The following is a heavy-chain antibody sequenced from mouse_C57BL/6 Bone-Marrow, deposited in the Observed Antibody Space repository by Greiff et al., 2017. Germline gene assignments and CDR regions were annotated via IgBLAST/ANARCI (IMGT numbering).Heavy chain of an antibody. J-gene: IGHJ4*01. CDR1: GYTFTEYT. V-gene: IGHV1-62-2*01. CDR2: FYPGSGSI. Sequence: QVQLQQSGAELVKPGASVKLSCTASGYTFTEYTIHWVKQRSGQGLEWIGWFYPGSGSIKYNEKFKDKATLTAAKSSSTVYMELSRLTSEDCAVYLGARHSLCYYGGGGDYAMDYGGQGTSVTVSA. CDR3: ARHSLCYYGGGGDYAMDY. D-gene: IGHD1-1*02.